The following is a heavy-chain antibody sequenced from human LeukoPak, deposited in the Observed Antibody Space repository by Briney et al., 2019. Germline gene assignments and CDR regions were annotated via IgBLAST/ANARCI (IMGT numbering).Heavy chain of an antibody. CDR3: ARGVGITIFGVAKPSYYYMDV. CDR1: GGTFSGYA. CDR2: IIPIFGTA. V-gene: IGHV1-69*05. Sequence: SVKVSCKASGGTFSGYAISWVRQAPGQGLEWMGGIIPIFGTANYAQKFQGRVTTTTDESTSTAYMELSSLRSGDTAVYYCARGVGITIFGVAKPSYYYMDVWGKGTTVTVSS. D-gene: IGHD3-3*01. J-gene: IGHJ6*03.